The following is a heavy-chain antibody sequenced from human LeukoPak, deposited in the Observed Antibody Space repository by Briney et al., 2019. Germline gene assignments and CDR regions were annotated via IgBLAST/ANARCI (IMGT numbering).Heavy chain of an antibody. CDR3: ARVQVESSGWRKLYYCYYYMDV. Sequence: ASVKVSCKASGYTFTSYDINWARQATGQGLEWMGWMNPNSGNTGYAQKFQGRVTMTRHTSISTAYMELSSLRSEDTAVYYCARVQVESSGWRKLYYCYYYMDVWGKGTTVTVSS. D-gene: IGHD6-19*01. V-gene: IGHV1-8*01. CDR1: GYTFTSYD. CDR2: MNPNSGNT. J-gene: IGHJ6*03.